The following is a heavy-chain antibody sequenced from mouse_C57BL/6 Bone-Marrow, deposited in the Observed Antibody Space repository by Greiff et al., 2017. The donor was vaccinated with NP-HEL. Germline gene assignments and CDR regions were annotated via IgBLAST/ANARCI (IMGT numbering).Heavy chain of an antibody. CDR1: GYTFTSYW. CDR3: TRSGGLYSNYGGGY. D-gene: IGHD2-5*01. J-gene: IGHJ2*01. Sequence: VQLQQPGAELVKPGASVKLSCKASGYTFTSYWMHWVKQRPGQGLEWIGMIHPNSGSTNYNEKFKSKATLTVDKSCSTAYMQLSRLTSEDSADYYGTRSGGLYSNYGGGYWGQGTTLTVSS. V-gene: IGHV1-64*01. CDR2: IHPNSGST.